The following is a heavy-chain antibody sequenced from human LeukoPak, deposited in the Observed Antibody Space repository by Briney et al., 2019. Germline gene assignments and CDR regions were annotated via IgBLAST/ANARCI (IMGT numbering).Heavy chain of an antibody. V-gene: IGHV3-7*01. D-gene: IGHD3-9*01. CDR3: ARGVVRYFDY. Sequence: GGSLRLSCAASGFTFSSYWMNWARQAPGKGLEWVASINHNGNVNYYVDSVKGQFTISRDNSKNSLYLQMNSLRAEDTAVYYCARGVVRYFDYWGQGALVTVSS. J-gene: IGHJ4*02. CDR2: INHNGNVN. CDR1: GFTFSSYW.